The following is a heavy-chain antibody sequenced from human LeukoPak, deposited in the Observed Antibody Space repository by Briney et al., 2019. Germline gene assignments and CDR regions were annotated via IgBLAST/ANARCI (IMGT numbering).Heavy chain of an antibody. Sequence: PSETLSLTCTVSGGSISSYYWSWIRQPPGKGLEWIGYIYYSGSTNYNPPLKSRVTISVDTSKNQFSLKLSSVTAADTAVYYCARSPSDIVVVTAPGGYFDYWGQGTLVTVSS. J-gene: IGHJ4*02. CDR1: GGSISSYY. CDR3: ARSPSDIVVVTAPGGYFDY. CDR2: IYYSGST. V-gene: IGHV4-59*01. D-gene: IGHD2-21*02.